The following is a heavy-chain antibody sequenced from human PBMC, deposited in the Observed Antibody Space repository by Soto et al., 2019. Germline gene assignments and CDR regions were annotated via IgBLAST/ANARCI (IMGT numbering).Heavy chain of an antibody. V-gene: IGHV4-38-2*01. J-gene: IGHJ3*01. CDR1: GFFISSANY. CDR3: ARARWYDAFDV. D-gene: IGHD2-15*01. Sequence: SETLSLTCAVSGFFISSANYWGWIRKPPGKGLEWIGSIFHGGNTYYNPSLKSRVTISVDMSKNQFSLKLNSVTAADTAVYYCARARWYDAFDVWGQGTVVTASS. CDR2: IFHGGNT.